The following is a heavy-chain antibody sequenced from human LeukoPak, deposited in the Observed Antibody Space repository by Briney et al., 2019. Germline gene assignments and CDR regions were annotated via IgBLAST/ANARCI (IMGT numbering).Heavy chain of an antibody. CDR1: GYTFTSYY. CDR2: INPSGGST. D-gene: IGHD5-18*01. Sequence: ASVKVSCKASGYTFTSYYMHWVRQAPGQGLEWMGIINPSGGSTSYAQKFQGRVTMTRDTSISTAYMELSRLRSDDTAVYYCARGYSYGSGWFDPWGQGTLVTVSS. J-gene: IGHJ5*02. CDR3: ARGYSYGSGWFDP. V-gene: IGHV1-46*01.